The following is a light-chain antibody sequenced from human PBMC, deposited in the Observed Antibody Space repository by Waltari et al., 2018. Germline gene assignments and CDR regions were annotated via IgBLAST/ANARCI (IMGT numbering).Light chain of an antibody. J-gene: IGLJ1*01. Sequence: SYVLTQPPSVSVAPGKTATITCGGDNIGSKNVHWHQQKPGQAPVLVIYDDSDRPSGVPAGFSGSNSGNAATLTISRVEAGDEADYYCQVWDTSSDHRGYVFGTGTKVTVL. V-gene: IGLV3-21*04. CDR1: NIGSKN. CDR3: QVWDTSSDHRGYV. CDR2: DDS.